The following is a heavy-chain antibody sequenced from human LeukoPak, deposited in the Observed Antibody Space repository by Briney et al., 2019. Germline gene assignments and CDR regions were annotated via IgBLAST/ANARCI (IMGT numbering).Heavy chain of an antibody. D-gene: IGHD4-17*01. V-gene: IGHV3-53*01. CDR3: ASSDYGDAIDY. Sequence: GGSLRLSCAASGVTVSSNYMSWVRQAPGKWLEWVSVIYSGVSTYYADSVRGRSTISRDNAKNPLYLQLNALRAEDTAVYYCASSDYGDAIDYWGQGTLVTVSS. CDR1: GVTVSSNY. J-gene: IGHJ4*02. CDR2: IYSGVST.